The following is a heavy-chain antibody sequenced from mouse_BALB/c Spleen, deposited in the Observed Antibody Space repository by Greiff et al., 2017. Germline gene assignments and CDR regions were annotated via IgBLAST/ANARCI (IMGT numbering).Heavy chain of an antibody. Sequence: VQLQQSGPELVEPGASVKMSCKASGYTFTDYVISWVKQRTGQGLEWIGEIYPGSGSTYYNEKFKGKATLTADKSSNTAYMQLSSLTSEDSAVYFCARKLRGYFDYWGQGTTLTVSS. V-gene: IGHV1-77*01. CDR1: GYTFTDYV. J-gene: IGHJ2*01. CDR2: IYPGSGST. CDR3: ARKLRGYFDY. D-gene: IGHD1-1*01.